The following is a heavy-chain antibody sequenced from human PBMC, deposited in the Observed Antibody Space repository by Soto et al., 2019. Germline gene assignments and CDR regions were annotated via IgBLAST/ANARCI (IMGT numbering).Heavy chain of an antibody. V-gene: IGHV1-8*01. D-gene: IGHD3-10*01. CDR3: ARSIFGQGFIS. CDR1: GSTFSTLD. Sequence: QVQLVQSGAEVKKPGASVKVSCKASGSTFSTLDLNWVRQAPGQGLDWMGWMHANTGLTGHAQKFQGRLSMTRDTSISTAYMELSSLRADDTAVYYCARSIFGQGFISWGQGTMVTVSS. J-gene: IGHJ4*02. CDR2: MHANTGLT.